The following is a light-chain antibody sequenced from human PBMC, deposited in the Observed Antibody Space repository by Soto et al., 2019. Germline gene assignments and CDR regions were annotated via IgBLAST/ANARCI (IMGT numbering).Light chain of an antibody. Sequence: DIQMTQSPSTLSASVGDRVTITCRASQSISSWLAWYQQKPGKAPKVLIYKASSLESGVPSRFSGSGSGTEFTLTISXLQPDDFATYYCQQYNTYRTFGQGTKVDIK. CDR3: QQYNTYRT. CDR1: QSISSW. V-gene: IGKV1-5*03. J-gene: IGKJ1*01. CDR2: KAS.